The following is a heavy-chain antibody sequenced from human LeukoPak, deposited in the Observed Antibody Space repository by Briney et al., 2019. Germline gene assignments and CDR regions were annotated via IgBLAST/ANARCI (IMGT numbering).Heavy chain of an antibody. CDR2: IHTSGST. J-gene: IGHJ4*02. CDR1: GGSVSIYY. V-gene: IGHV4-4*07. Sequence: SETLSLTCTVSGGSVSIYYWSWIRQAAGKGLEWIGRIHTSGSTNYNPSLKSRVTMSVDTSKNQFSLKMSSMTVADTAVYYCARAHGYSYGYADHWGQGTLVTVSS. CDR3: ARAHGYSYGYADH. D-gene: IGHD5-18*01.